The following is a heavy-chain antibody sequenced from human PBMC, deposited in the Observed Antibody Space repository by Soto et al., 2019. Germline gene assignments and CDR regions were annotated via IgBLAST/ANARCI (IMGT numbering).Heavy chain of an antibody. CDR2: INHSGST. J-gene: IGHJ5*02. CDR3: ARGHNWFDP. Sequence: LSLTCAVYGGSFSGYYWSWIRQPPGKGLEWIGEINHSGSTNYNPSLKSRVTISVDTSKNQFSLKLSSVTAADTAVYYCARGHNWFDPWGQGTLVTVSS. CDR1: GGSFSGYY. V-gene: IGHV4-34*01.